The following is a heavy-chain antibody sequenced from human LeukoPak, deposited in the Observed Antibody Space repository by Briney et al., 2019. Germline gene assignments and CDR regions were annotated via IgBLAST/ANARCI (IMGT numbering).Heavy chain of an antibody. D-gene: IGHD3-9*01. CDR1: GSTFSSYA. J-gene: IGHJ4*02. V-gene: IGHV3-30*04. CDR3: KTAYDILTGYFPNNDY. Sequence: GRSLRLYCAASGSTFSSYATHWVRQAPGNGLEWWAVISYDGSNKYYADSVKGRFTISRDNSKNTLYLQMNSLRAEDMAFFKQKTAYDILTGYFPNNDYWGQGTLVTVSS. CDR2: ISYDGSNK.